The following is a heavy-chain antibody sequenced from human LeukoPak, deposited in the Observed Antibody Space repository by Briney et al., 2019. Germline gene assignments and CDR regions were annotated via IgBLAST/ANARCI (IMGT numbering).Heavy chain of an antibody. CDR2: IYWNDDK. Sequence: ASGPTLVKPTQTLTLTCTFSGFSLSTSGVGVGWIRQPPGKALEWLALIYWNDDKRYSPSLNNRLTITKDTSKNQVVLTMTNMDPVDTATYFCVHRQSERLIYYFDFWGQGTLVTVSS. CDR3: VHRQSERLIYYFDF. V-gene: IGHV2-5*01. CDR1: GFSLSTSGVG. D-gene: IGHD2-8*01. J-gene: IGHJ4*02.